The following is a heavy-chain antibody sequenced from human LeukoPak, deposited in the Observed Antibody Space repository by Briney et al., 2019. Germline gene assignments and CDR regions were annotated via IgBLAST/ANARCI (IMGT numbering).Heavy chain of an antibody. D-gene: IGHD6-19*01. V-gene: IGHV3-74*01. J-gene: IGHJ6*02. CDR3: ARERRAVAGHYYYYYGMDV. CDR2: INSDGSST. Sequence: GGSLRLSCAASGFTFSSYWMHWVRQAPGKGLVWVSRINSDGSSTSYADSVKGRFTISRDNAKNTLYLQMNSLRAEDTAVYYCARERRAVAGHYYYYYGMDVWGQGTTVTVSS. CDR1: GFTFSSYW.